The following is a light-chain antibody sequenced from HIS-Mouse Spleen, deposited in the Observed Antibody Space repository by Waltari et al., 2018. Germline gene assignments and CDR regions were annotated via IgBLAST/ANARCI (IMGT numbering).Light chain of an antibody. CDR1: SSDVGSYNL. J-gene: IGLJ2*01. CDR2: EGS. V-gene: IGLV2-23*01. Sequence: QSALTQPASVSGPPGQSITISSTGTSSDVGSYNLVSGYQQHPGKAPKLMIYEGSKRPSGVSNRFSGSKSGNTASLTISGLQAEDEADYYCCSYAGSSTLVFGGGTKLTVL. CDR3: CSYAGSSTLV.